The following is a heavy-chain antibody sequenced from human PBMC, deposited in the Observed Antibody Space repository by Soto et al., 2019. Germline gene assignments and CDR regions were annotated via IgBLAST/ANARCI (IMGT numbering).Heavy chain of an antibody. CDR2: IRGSGGST. CDR3: AKDLAQLVPFGY. J-gene: IGHJ4*02. D-gene: IGHD6-6*01. Sequence: GGSLRLSCAASGFTFSSYAMSWVRQAPGKGLGWVSAIRGSGGSTYYADSVKGRFTISRDNSKKTLYLQMNSLRAEDTAVYYCAKDLAQLVPFGYWGQGTLVTVSS. CDR1: GFTFSSYA. V-gene: IGHV3-23*01.